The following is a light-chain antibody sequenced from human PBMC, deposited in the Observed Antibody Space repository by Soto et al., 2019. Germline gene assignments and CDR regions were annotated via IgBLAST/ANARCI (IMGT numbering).Light chain of an antibody. CDR2: GAS. Sequence: EIVLTQSPGTLSLSPGERATLSCRASQSVSRSYLAWYQQKPGQAPRLLIYGASSRATGIPDRFSGSGSGTDFTLTISRLEPEDFAVYYCQQYCSSPLLTFGGGTKVEIK. V-gene: IGKV3-20*01. J-gene: IGKJ4*01. CDR3: QQYCSSPLLT. CDR1: QSVSRSY.